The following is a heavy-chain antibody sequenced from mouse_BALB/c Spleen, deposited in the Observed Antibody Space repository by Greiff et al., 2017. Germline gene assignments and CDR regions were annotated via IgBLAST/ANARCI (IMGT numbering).Heavy chain of an antibody. J-gene: IGHJ4*01. D-gene: IGHD2-1*01. V-gene: IGHV1-9*01. CDR3: ARSRSGIYSRGYYAMDY. Sequence: QVHVKQSGAELMKPGASVKISCKATGYTFSSYWIEWVKQRPGHGLEWIGEILPGSGSTNYNEKFKGKATFTADTSSNTAYMQLSSLTSEDSAVYYCARSRSGIYSRGYYAMDYWGQGTSVTVSS. CDR2: ILPGSGST. CDR1: GYTFSSYW.